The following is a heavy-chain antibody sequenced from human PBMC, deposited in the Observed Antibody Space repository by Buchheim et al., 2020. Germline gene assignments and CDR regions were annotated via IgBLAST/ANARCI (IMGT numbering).Heavy chain of an antibody. CDR1: GFTFSSYG. V-gene: IGHV3-30*18. CDR2: ISYDGSNK. Sequence: QVQLVESGGGVVQPGGSLRLSCAASGFTFSSYGMHWVRQAPGKGLEWVAVISYDGSNKYYADSVKGRFTISRDNSKNTLYLQMNSLRAEDTAVYYCAKDLGGYSYGFNFDYWGQGTL. J-gene: IGHJ4*02. CDR3: AKDLGGYSYGFNFDY. D-gene: IGHD5-18*01.